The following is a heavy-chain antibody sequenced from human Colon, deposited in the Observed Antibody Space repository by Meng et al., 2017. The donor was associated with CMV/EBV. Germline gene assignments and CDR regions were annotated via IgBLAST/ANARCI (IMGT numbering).Heavy chain of an antibody. V-gene: IGHV3-74*01. Sequence: GESLKISLAASGFTFSSYGMHWVRLVPGKGLMWVSDIRTDGSKTTYADSVKGRFIISRDNAKNTLNLQMNSLTAEDTAVYYCARGRSGLYYFDYWGQGAVVTVSS. CDR3: ARGRSGLYYFDY. CDR1: GFTFSSYG. J-gene: IGHJ4*02. CDR2: IRTDGSKT. D-gene: IGHD6-19*01.